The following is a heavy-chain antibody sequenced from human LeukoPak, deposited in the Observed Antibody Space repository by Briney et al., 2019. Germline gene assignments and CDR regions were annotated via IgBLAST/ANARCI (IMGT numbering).Heavy chain of an antibody. CDR2: ISNSGST. J-gene: IGHJ3*02. Sequence: SETVSLTCTVSGGSMSSYYWSWIRQPPGEGLEWIGYISNSGSTNYNPSLKSRVTISVDTSKNQLSLKLSSVTAADTAVYHCVRLQPNTGEWAFDIWGQGTMVGVSS. V-gene: IGHV4-59*01. CDR3: VRLQPNTGEWAFDI. D-gene: IGHD1-1*01. CDR1: GGSMSSYY.